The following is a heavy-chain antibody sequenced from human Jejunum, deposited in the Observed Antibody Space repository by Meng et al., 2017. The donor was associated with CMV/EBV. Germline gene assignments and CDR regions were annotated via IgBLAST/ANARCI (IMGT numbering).Heavy chain of an antibody. J-gene: IGHJ4*02. CDR3: VREGYFCSSSSCYKSFDY. Sequence: TFTDSFLHWVRQAPGQGLEWVGLINVHSGETSSAQNLQGRVTMTRDTSISTVYMDLSRLRSDDTALYYCVREGYFCSSSSCYKSFDYWGQGTLVTVSS. CDR1: TFTDSF. V-gene: IGHV1-2*02. D-gene: IGHD2-2*02. CDR2: INVHSGET.